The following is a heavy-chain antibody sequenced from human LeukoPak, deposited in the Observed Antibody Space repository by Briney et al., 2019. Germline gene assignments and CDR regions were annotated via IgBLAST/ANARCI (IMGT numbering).Heavy chain of an antibody. V-gene: IGHV3-48*03. CDR1: GFTFSSYE. D-gene: IGHD4-17*01. CDR3: ARTGLDYGDYSGYDY. Sequence: GGSLRLSCAASGFTFSSYEMNWVRQAPGKGLEWVSYISSSGSTIYYADSVKGRFTISRDNAKNSLYLQMNSLRAEDTAVYYCARTGLDYGDYSGYDYWGQGTLVTVSS. CDR2: ISSSGSTI. J-gene: IGHJ4*02.